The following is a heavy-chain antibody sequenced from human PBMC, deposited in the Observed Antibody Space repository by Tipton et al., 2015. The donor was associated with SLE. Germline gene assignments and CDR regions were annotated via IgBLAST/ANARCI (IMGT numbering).Heavy chain of an antibody. V-gene: IGHV3-53*04. Sequence: GSLRLSCAASGFTISSNFMSWVRQAPGKGLEWVSVIYSGGSTYYTDSVKGRFTISRYNSKNTLYLQMNSLRVEDTAVYYCARDPYSSSWYYMDVWGKGTTVTVSS. D-gene: IGHD6-13*01. CDR2: IYSGGST. CDR3: ARDPYSSSWYYMDV. J-gene: IGHJ6*03. CDR1: GFTISSNF.